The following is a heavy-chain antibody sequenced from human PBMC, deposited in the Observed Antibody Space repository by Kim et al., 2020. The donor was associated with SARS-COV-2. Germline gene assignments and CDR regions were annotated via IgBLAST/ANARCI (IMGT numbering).Heavy chain of an antibody. CDR2: KK. CDR3: ARDSYGMDV. Sequence: KKYYVDTVKGRFTISNDNSKNTLYLQMNSLRAEDTAVYYCARDSYGMDVWGQGTTVTVSS. V-gene: IGHV3-30*01. J-gene: IGHJ6*02.